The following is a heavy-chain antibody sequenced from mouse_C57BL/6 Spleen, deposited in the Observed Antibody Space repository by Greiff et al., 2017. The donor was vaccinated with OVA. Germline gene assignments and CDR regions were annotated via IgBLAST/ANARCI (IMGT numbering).Heavy chain of an antibody. CDR2: ITPNNGGT. D-gene: IGHD1-1*01. V-gene: IGHV1-26*01. CDR1: GYTFTDYY. Sequence: EVQLHQSGPELVKPGASVKISCKASGYTFTDYYMNWVMPSHGKSLEWIGVITPNNGGTSYNQKFKGKATLTVDKSSSTVYMELRSLTSEDSAVDYCAIYGSSSYWYVDVWGTGATVTVSS. CDR3: AIYGSSSYWYVDV. J-gene: IGHJ1*03.